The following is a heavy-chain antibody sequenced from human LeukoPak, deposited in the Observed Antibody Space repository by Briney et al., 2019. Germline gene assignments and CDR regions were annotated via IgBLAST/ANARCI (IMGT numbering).Heavy chain of an antibody. CDR2: MNLYSGDV. CDR3: SRTPFASGLYGDGFEV. CDR1: GYTFTNHD. V-gene: IGHV1-8*01. J-gene: IGHJ3*01. Sequence: GASVKVSCKASGYTFTNHDSNWVRRAPGHGLEWMGWMNLYSGDVGYAQKFHGRVTMIRNISENTAYMELSSLRSEDTAVHFCSRTPFASGLYGDGFEVRGQGTLVTVSS. D-gene: IGHD6-25*01.